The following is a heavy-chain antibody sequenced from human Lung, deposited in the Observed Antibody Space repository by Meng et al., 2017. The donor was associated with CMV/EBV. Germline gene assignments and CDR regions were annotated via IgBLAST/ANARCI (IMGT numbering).Heavy chain of an antibody. J-gene: IGHJ4*02. CDR1: GFTFSSYW. CDR3: ARGVGESLGWEMGY. V-gene: IGHV3-74*01. CDR2: INEDGNSI. Sequence: EVRLVESGGGLFQPGGSLGLSCEGSGFTFSSYWMHWVRQAPGKGLVWVSRINEDGNSISYADSVKGRFTISRDNAKNTLYLQMNSLRVEDTAVYYCARGVGESLGWEMGYWGQGILVTVSS. D-gene: IGHD1-26*01.